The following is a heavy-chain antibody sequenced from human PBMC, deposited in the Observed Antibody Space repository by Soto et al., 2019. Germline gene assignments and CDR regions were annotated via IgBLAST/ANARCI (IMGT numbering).Heavy chain of an antibody. Sequence: ASVKVSCKAFGYTFSNYAIHWLRQAPGQRLEWMGCNNAATGATEYSHKFQDRVTVTRDTSANTVYMEMNRLKSEDTAVYYCARGQHSGRWIIDHWG. D-gene: IGHD6-13*01. CDR2: NNAATGAT. V-gene: IGHV1-3*01. CDR1: GYTFSNYA. J-gene: IGHJ4*01. CDR3: ARGQHSGRWIIDH.